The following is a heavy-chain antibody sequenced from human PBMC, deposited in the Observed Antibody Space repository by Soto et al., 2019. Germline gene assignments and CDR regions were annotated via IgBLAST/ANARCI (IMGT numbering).Heavy chain of an antibody. CDR3: ARDRVTIFGVSSPYYYGMDV. V-gene: IGHV1-69*13. CDR2: IIPIFGTA. CDR1: GGTFSSYA. J-gene: IGHJ6*02. Sequence: SVKVSCKASGGTFSSYAISWVRQAPGQGLEWMGGIIPIFGTANYAQKFQGRVTITADESTSTAYMELSSLRSEDTAVYYCARDRVTIFGVSSPYYYGMDVWGQGTTVTVSS. D-gene: IGHD3-3*01.